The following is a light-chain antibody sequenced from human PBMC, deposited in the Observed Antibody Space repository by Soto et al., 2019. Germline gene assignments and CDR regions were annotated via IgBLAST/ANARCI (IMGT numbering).Light chain of an antibody. Sequence: DIHLTQSPSSLSASVGDRVTITCRASQSIISYLHWYQHKPGRVPKLLVYAASNLQSGVPSRFSGTGSGTDFTLTIASLQTEDFATYYCHPSYNIPQTFRQGTQVDIK. V-gene: IGKV1-39*01. CDR2: AAS. J-gene: IGKJ1*01. CDR1: QSIISY. CDR3: HPSYNIPQT.